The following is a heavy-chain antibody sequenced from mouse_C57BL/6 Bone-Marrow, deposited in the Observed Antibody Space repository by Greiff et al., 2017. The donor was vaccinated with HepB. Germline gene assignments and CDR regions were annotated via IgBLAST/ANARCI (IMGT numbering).Heavy chain of an antibody. CDR1: GYTFTSYW. J-gene: IGHJ2*01. CDR2: IDPSDSET. D-gene: IGHD1-1*01. CDR3: ARGITTVVPYYFDY. V-gene: IGHV1-52*01. Sequence: QVQLQQPGAELVRPGSSVKLSCKASGYTFTSYWMHWVKQRPIQGLEWIGNIDPSDSETHYNQKFKDKATLTVDKSSGTAYMQLSSLTSEDSAVDYCARGITTVVPYYFDYWGQGTTLTVSS.